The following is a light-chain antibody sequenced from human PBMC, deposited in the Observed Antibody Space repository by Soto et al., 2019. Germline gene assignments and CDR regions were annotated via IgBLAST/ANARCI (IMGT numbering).Light chain of an antibody. CDR3: QQYNSYRT. CDR1: QTISSW. J-gene: IGKJ1*01. V-gene: IGKV1-5*03. Sequence: DIQMTQSPSTLCGSVGDRVTITCRASQTISSWLAWYQQKPGKAPKLLIYKASTLKSGVPSRFSGSGSGTEFTLTISSLQPDDFATYYCQQYNSYRTFGQGTKV. CDR2: KAS.